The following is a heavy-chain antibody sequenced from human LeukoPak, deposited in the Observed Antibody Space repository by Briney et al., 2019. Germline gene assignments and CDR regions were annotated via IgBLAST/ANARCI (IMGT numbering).Heavy chain of an antibody. J-gene: IGHJ6*04. Sequence: ASVTVSCKASGYTFTSYGISWVRQAPGQGLEWMGWISAYNGNTNYAQKLQGRVTMTTDTSTSTAYMELRSLRSDDTAVYYCASVRGYSSGWYSGGYYYGMDVWGKGTTVTVSS. CDR2: ISAYNGNT. D-gene: IGHD6-19*01. CDR3: ASVRGYSSGWYSGGYYYGMDV. V-gene: IGHV1-18*04. CDR1: GYTFTSYG.